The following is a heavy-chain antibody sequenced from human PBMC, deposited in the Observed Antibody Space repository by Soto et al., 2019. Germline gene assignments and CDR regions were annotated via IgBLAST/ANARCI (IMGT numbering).Heavy chain of an antibody. D-gene: IGHD5-18*01. V-gene: IGHV4-34*01. CDR1: GGSFSGYY. Sequence: QVQLQQWGAGLLKPSETLSLTCAVYGGSFSGYYWSWIRQPPGKGLEWIGEINHSGSTNYNPSLKRHVTISVDPSKNQISLKLSSVTAADTAVYYCARGSSYGSWGQGTLVTVSS. CDR3: ARGSSYGS. CDR2: INHSGST. J-gene: IGHJ4*02.